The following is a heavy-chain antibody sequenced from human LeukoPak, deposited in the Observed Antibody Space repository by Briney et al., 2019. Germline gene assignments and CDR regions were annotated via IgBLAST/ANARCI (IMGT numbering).Heavy chain of an antibody. CDR3: ARAGVYSSSSGKLRQTGSYGMGV. CDR2: IYTSGST. CDR1: GGSISSYY. J-gene: IGHJ6*02. V-gene: IGHV4-4*07. Sequence: SETLSLTCTVSGGSISSYYWSWIRQPAGKGLEWIGRIYTSGSTNYNPSLKSRVTMSVDTSKNQFSLKLSSVTAADTAVYYCARAGVYSSSSGKLRQTGSYGMGVWGQGTTVTVSS. D-gene: IGHD6-13*01.